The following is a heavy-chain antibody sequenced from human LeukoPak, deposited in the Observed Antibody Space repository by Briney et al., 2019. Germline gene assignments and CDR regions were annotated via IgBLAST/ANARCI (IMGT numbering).Heavy chain of an antibody. J-gene: IGHJ1*01. CDR1: GDSIDSGGFS. CDR3: AKYSLSRETFQH. V-gene: IGHV4-30-4*07. Sequence: SETLSLTCVVSGDSIDSGGFSWSWIRQARGKGLEWIGYIYNSGSTFYNPSLESRLTISIDMSKNQMSMRLNSVTAADTAVYFCAKYSLSRETFQHWGQGTLVTVSS. CDR2: IYNSGST. D-gene: IGHD5/OR15-5a*01.